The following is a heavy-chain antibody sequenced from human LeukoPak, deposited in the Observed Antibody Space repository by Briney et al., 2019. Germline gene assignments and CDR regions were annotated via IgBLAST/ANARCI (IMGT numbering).Heavy chain of an antibody. CDR3: AKDLAPYSSGYPFDY. CDR1: GGSISSYY. D-gene: IGHD5-18*01. J-gene: IGHJ4*02. Sequence: ETLSLTCTVSGGSISSYYWSWVRQAPGKGLEWVSTISGNAGSTYYADSVKGRFTISRDNSKNTLDLQMNSLRAEDTAVYYCAKDLAPYSSGYPFDYWGQGTLVTVSS. V-gene: IGHV3-23*01. CDR2: ISGNAGST.